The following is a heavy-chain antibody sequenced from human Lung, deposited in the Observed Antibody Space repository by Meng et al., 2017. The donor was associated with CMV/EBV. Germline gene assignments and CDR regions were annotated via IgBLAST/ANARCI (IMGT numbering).Heavy chain of an antibody. J-gene: IGHJ4*02. CDR3: ARIKRLEAPPRPGHFDY. V-gene: IGHV1-18*01. Sequence: ASVKVSXKASGYTFTSYGISWVRQAPGQGLEWMGWISAYNGNTNYAQKLQGRVTMTTDTSTSTAYMELRSLRFDDTAVYYCARIKRLEAPPRPGHFDYWGQGTLVXVSS. D-gene: IGHD6-25*01. CDR2: ISAYNGNT. CDR1: GYTFTSYG.